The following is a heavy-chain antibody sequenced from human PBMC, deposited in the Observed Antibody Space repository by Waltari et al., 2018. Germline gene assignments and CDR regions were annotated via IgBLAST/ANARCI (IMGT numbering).Heavy chain of an antibody. CDR1: GFMFSSYA. J-gene: IGHJ4*02. Sequence: EVQLAESGGGLVQPGGSLRLSCVASGFMFSSYAMNWVRRAAGKGMEWVAAVSGPSTYTFYSDSVKGRFTISRDNAKNSVFLQMNGLRDDDTAIYYCAKEGLGGDRQFDYWGQGTLVRVSS. CDR2: VSGPSTYT. V-gene: IGHV3-21*06. D-gene: IGHD2-21*02. CDR3: AKEGLGGDRQFDY.